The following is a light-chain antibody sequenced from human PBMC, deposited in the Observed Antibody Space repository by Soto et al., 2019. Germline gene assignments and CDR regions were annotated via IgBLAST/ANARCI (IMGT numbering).Light chain of an antibody. CDR1: QSVSSY. J-gene: IGKJ2*01. CDR3: QHRSNWPPGGT. V-gene: IGKV3-11*01. Sequence: EIVLTQSPATLSLSPGERATLSCRASQSVSSYLAWYQQKSGQAPRLLIYDASNRATGIPARFSGSGSGTDFTLTISSLEPEDFAFYYCQHRSNWPPGGTFGQGTKLEIK. CDR2: DAS.